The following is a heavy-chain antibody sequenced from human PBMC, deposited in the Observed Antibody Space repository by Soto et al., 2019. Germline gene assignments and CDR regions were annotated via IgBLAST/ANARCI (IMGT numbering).Heavy chain of an antibody. CDR3: ARTYYYGSGSSPGAFDI. D-gene: IGHD3-10*01. Sequence: QLQLQESGSGLVKPSQTLSLTCAVSGGSISSGGYSWSWIRQPPGKGLEWIGYIYHSGSTYYNPSLKSRVTISVDRSKNQFSLKLRSVTAADTAVYYCARTYYYGSGSSPGAFDIWGQGTMVTVSS. V-gene: IGHV4-30-2*01. J-gene: IGHJ3*02. CDR1: GGSISSGGYS. CDR2: IYHSGST.